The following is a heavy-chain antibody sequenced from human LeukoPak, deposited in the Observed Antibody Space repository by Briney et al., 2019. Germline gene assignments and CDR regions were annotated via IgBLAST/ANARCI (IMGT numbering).Heavy chain of an antibody. CDR1: GFTFDDYA. V-gene: IGHV3-9*03. CDR3: ARVVGGAVGGYYYYYGMDV. Sequence: GGSLRLSCAASGFTFDDYAMHWVRQAPGKGLEWVSGISWNSGSIGYADSVKGRFTISRDNSKNTLYLQMGSLRAEDMAVYYCARVVGGAVGGYYYYYGMDVWGQGTTVTVSS. J-gene: IGHJ6*02. CDR2: ISWNSGSI. D-gene: IGHD2-21*01.